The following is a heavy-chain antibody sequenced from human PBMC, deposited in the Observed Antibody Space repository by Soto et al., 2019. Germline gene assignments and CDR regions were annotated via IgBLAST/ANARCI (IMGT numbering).Heavy chain of an antibody. CDR3: AESGTDLGRNPGL. CDR1: GYSFSSHY. V-gene: IGHV1-46*01. CDR2: INPTGGST. Sequence: QVQLVQSGAEVKKPGASVRVSCKASGYSFSSHYMHWVKQAPGQGLEWLGIINPTGGSTTHAQKFQGRGTLTGGTDTKTVYMGVRGLGFAGTGRFFRAESGTDLGRNPGLWGQGTL. J-gene: IGHJ1*01.